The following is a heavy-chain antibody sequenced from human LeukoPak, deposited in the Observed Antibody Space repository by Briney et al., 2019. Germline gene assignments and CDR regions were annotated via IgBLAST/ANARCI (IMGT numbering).Heavy chain of an antibody. J-gene: IGHJ4*02. D-gene: IGHD3-22*01. CDR2: INPNSGGT. CDR1: GYTFTGYY. V-gene: IGHV1-2*02. CDR3: ARGYDSSAPPLDY. Sequence: ASVTVSCKAFGYTFTGYYMHWVRQAPGQGLEWMGWINPNSGGTNYAQKFQGRVTITRDTSASTAYMELSSLRSEDTAVYYCARGYDSSAPPLDYWGQGTLVTVSS.